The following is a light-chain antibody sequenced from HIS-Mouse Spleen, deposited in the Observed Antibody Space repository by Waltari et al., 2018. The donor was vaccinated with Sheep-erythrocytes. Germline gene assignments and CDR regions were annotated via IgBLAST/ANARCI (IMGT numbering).Light chain of an antibody. CDR1: QSVLYSSNNKNY. CDR2: WAS. CDR3: QQYYSTPLT. V-gene: IGKV4-1*01. J-gene: IGKJ4*01. Sequence: EIVMTQSPDSLAVSLGERATINCKSSQSVLYSSNNKNYLAWYQQKPGQPPKLRIYWASTRESGVPDRFSGSGSGTDFTLTISSLQAEDVAVYYCQQYYSTPLTFGGGTKVEIK.